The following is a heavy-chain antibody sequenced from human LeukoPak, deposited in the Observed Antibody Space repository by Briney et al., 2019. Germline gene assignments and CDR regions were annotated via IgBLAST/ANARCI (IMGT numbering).Heavy chain of an antibody. J-gene: IGHJ5*02. CDR3: ARGYSSSWYWFDP. V-gene: IGHV4-59*08. Sequence: SETLSLTCAVSGGSISSYYWSWIRQPPGKGLEWIGYIYYSGSTNYNPSLKSRVTISVDTSKNQFSLKLSSVTAADTAVYYCARGYSSSWYWFDPWGQGTLVTVSS. D-gene: IGHD6-13*01. CDR1: GGSISSYY. CDR2: IYYSGST.